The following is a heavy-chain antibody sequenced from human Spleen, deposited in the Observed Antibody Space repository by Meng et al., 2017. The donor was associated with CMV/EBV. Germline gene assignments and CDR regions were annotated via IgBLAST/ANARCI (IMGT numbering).Heavy chain of an antibody. CDR1: GGTFSSYA. D-gene: IGHD6-19*01. V-gene: IGHV1-69*05. CDR3: ARGLEYSSGPLRANIGTW. J-gene: IGHJ4*02. Sequence: SVKVSCKASGGTFSSYAISWVRQAPGQGLEWMGGIIPIFGTANYAQKFQGRVTITTDESTSTAYMELSSLRSEDTAVYYCARGLEYSSGPLRANIGTWWGQGTLVTVSS. CDR2: IIPIFGTA.